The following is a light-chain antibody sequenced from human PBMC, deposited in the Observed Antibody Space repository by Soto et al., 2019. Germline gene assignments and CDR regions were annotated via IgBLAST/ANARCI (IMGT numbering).Light chain of an antibody. CDR1: STDVGGYNS. CDR3: SSYTSTSTLV. V-gene: IGLV2-14*01. J-gene: IGLJ2*01. Sequence: QSALTQPASVSGSPGQSITISCSGTSTDVGGYNSVSWYQQHPGKVPKLMIYDVSNRPSGVSNRFSGSKSGNTASLTISGLQAEDEADYYCSSYTSTSTLVFVGGTKLTVL. CDR2: DVS.